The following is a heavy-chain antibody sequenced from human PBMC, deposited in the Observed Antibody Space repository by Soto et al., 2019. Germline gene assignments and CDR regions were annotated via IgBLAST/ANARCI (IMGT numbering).Heavy chain of an antibody. J-gene: IGHJ4*02. D-gene: IGHD3-10*01. CDR3: ARDPVRGDNYNFDY. Sequence: EVQLMESGGGLVQPGGSLRLSCAASGFIFSSYWMTWLCQVPGKGLEWVANIRADGSASNYLDSVRGRFTISRDNAKNSLYLQMNSLRAEDTAVYYCARDPVRGDNYNFDYWGQGTLVTVSS. CDR1: GFIFSSYW. CDR2: IRADGSAS. V-gene: IGHV3-7*01.